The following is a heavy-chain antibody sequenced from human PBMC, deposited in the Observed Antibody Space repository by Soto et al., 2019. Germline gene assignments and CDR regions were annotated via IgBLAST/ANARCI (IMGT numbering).Heavy chain of an antibody. D-gene: IGHD4-17*01. CDR3: ARDGGLTTVTKDDAFDI. V-gene: IGHV4-30-4*01. J-gene: IGHJ3*02. Sequence: SETLSLTCTVSGGSISSGDYYWSWIRQPPGKGLEWIGYIYYSGSTYYNPSLKSLVTISVDTSKNQFSLKLSSVTAADTAVYYCARDGGLTTVTKDDAFDIWGQGTMVTVSS. CDR1: GGSISSGDYY. CDR2: IYYSGST.